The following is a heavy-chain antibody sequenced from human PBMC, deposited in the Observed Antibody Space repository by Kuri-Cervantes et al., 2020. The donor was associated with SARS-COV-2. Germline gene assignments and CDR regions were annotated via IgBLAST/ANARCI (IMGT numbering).Heavy chain of an antibody. CDR2: INHSGST. D-gene: IGHD6-13*01. CDR3: ARQGGIAAAVGY. CDR1: GGSFSGYY. J-gene: IGHJ4*02. Sequence: GSLRLSCAVYGGSFSGYYWSWIRQPPGKGLEWIGEINHSGSTNYNPSLKSRVTVSVDTSKNHFSLKLSSVTAADTAVYYCARQGGIAAAVGYWGQGTLVTVSS. V-gene: IGHV4-34*01.